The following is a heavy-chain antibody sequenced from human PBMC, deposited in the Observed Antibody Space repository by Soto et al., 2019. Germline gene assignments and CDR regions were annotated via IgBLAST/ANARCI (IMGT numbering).Heavy chain of an antibody. D-gene: IGHD2-2*01. CDR2: IYYSGST. Sequence: SETLSLTCTVSGGSISSGGYYWSWIRQHPGKGLEWIGYIYYSGSTYYNPSLKSRVTISVDTSKNQFSLKLSSVTAADTVVYYCASIGYCSSTSCPGNYYYYGMDVWGQGTTVTVSS. CDR1: GGSISSGGYY. CDR3: ASIGYCSSTSCPGNYYYYGMDV. J-gene: IGHJ6*02. V-gene: IGHV4-31*03.